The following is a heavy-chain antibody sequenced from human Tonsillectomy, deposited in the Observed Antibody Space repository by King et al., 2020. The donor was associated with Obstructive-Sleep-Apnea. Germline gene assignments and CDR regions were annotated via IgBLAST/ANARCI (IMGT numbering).Heavy chain of an antibody. Sequence: VQLVESGGGLVKPGGSLRLSCAASGFTFNKYSMNWVRQAPGRGLEWVSSISSSTTYIYYADSVKGRFTISRDNAKNSLYLQMNSLRAEDTAVYYCARDQWPQSSLDNWGQGTLVTVSS. V-gene: IGHV3-21*01. J-gene: IGHJ4*02. CDR2: ISSSTTYI. CDR1: GFTFNKYS. CDR3: ARDQWPQSSLDN. D-gene: IGHD6-6*01.